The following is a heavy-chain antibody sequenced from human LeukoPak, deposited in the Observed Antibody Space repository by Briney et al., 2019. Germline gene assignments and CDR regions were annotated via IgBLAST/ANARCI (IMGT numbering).Heavy chain of an antibody. J-gene: IGHJ4*02. CDR1: GGSISSGGYY. CDR3: ARLHTPGHYFDY. CDR2: IYYSGST. V-gene: IGHV4-31*03. Sequence: SQTLSLTCTVSGGSISSGGYYWSWIRQHPGKSLEWIGYIYYSGSTYYNPSLKSRVTISVDTSKNQFSLKLSSVTAADTAVYYCARLHTPGHYFDYWGQGTLVTVSS.